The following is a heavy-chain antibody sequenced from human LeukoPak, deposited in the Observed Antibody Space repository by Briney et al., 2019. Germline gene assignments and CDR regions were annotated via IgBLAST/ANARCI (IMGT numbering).Heavy chain of an antibody. J-gene: IGHJ4*02. CDR1: GFTFSSYG. V-gene: IGHV3-30*02. D-gene: IGHD5-18*01. Sequence: GGSLRLSCVASGFTFSSYGKHWVRQAPGKGLEWVAFIWYDGSNKYYADSVKGRFTISRDNSKNTLSLQMSSLRPDDTAVYYCAKAYSYGYDYWGQGTLVTVSS. CDR3: AKAYSYGYDY. CDR2: IWYDGSNK.